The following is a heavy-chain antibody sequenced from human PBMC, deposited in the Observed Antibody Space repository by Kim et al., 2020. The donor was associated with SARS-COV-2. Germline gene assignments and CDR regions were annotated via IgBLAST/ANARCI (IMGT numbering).Heavy chain of an antibody. Sequence: ASVKVSCKASGYTFTSYGISWVRQAPGQGLEWMGWISAYNGNTNYAQKLQGRVTMTTDTSTSTAYMELRSLRSDDTAVYYCARDRPIVPAAYFDPWGQGTLVTVSS. D-gene: IGHD2-2*01. CDR3: ARDRPIVPAAYFDP. V-gene: IGHV1-18*04. CDR1: GYTFTSYG. J-gene: IGHJ5*02. CDR2: ISAYNGNT.